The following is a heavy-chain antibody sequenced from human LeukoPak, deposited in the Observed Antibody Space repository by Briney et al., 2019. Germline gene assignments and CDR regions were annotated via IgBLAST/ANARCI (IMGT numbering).Heavy chain of an antibody. D-gene: IGHD3-10*01. CDR3: ARDLLWFGEAGDSY. V-gene: IGHV3-7*01. CDR1: GFTFSSCW. Sequence: PGGSLRLSCAASGFTFSSCWMNGLRQARGKGLAGVAHIKEEGSEKYFVDSVEDGLTLSRDNARNSLSLPMNSLTDDDTPGCILARDLLWFGEAGDSYWGQGTLVTVSS. J-gene: IGHJ4*02. CDR2: IKEEGSEK.